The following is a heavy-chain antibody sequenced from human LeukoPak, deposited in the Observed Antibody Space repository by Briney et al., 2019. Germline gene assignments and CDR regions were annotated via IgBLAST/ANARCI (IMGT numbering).Heavy chain of an antibody. V-gene: IGHV3-21*01. CDR3: ARDQGLLVVAGRFGY. CDR1: GFTFSSYS. Sequence: GGSLRLSCAASGFTFSSYSMNWVREAPGKGLEWVSSISSSNSYIYNADSVKGRFTISRDNAKNSLYLQMNSLRAEDTAVYYCARDQGLLVVAGRFGYWGQGTLVTVSS. CDR2: ISSSNSYI. J-gene: IGHJ4*02. D-gene: IGHD6-19*01.